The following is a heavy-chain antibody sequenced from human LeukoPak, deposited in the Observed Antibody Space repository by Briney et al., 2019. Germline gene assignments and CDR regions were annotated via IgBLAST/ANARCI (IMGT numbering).Heavy chain of an antibody. D-gene: IGHD3-22*01. Sequence: PGGSLRLSCATSGFTFTTYWMNWVRQAPGKGLEWVANIKQDGSEKYYVDSVKGRFTISRDNARNSLYLQMNSLRAEDTAVYYCAKDPYGLVVIPHFDYWGQGTLVTVSS. CDR1: GFTFTTYW. CDR3: AKDPYGLVVIPHFDY. V-gene: IGHV3-7*03. CDR2: IKQDGSEK. J-gene: IGHJ4*02.